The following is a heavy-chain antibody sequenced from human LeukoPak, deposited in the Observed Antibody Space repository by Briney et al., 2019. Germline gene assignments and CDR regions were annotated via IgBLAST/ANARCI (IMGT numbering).Heavy chain of an antibody. CDR3: ARDGRWGNWFDP. CDR2: IYYSGST. J-gene: IGHJ5*02. D-gene: IGHD4-23*01. V-gene: IGHV4-59*01. CDR1: GGSISSYY. Sequence: SETLSLTCTVSGGSISSYYWSWIRQPPGKGLGWIGYIYYSGSTNYNPSLKSRVTISVDTSKNQFSLKLSSVTAADTAVYYCARDGRWGNWFDPWGQGTLVTVSS.